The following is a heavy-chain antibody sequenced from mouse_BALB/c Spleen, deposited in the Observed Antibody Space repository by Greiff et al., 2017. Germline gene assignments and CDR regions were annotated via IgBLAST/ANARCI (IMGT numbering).Heavy chain of an antibody. CDR2: INPGSGGT. J-gene: IGHJ2*01. CDR3: ASGTLFDY. V-gene: IGHV1-54*01. CDR1: GYAFTNYL. Sequence: QVQLKESGAELVRPGTSVKVSCKASGYAFTNYLIEWVKQRPGQGLEWIGVINPGSGGTNYNEKFKGKATLTADKSSSTAYMQLSSLTSDDSAVYFCASGTLFDYWGQGTTLTVSS. D-gene: IGHD4-1*01.